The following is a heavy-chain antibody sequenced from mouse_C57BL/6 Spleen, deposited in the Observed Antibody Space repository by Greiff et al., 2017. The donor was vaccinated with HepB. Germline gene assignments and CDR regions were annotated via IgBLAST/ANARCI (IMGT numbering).Heavy chain of an antibody. V-gene: IGHV1-7*01. CDR1: GYTFTSYW. CDR3: ACAPNNDYGDCYAMDY. J-gene: IGHJ4*01. D-gene: IGHD2-4*01. CDR2: INPSSGYT. Sequence: QVQLQQSGAELAKPGASVKLSCKASGYTFTSYWMHWVKQRPGQGLEWIGYINPSSGYTKYNQKFKDKATLTADKSSSTAYMQLSSLTYEDSAVYYGACAPNNDYGDCYAMDYWGQGTSVTVSS.